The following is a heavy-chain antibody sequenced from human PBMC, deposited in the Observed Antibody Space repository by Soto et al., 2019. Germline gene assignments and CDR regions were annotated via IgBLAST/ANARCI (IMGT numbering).Heavy chain of an antibody. D-gene: IGHD3-9*01. CDR1: GYTFTSYG. CDR3: ARETDYDILTGSSWFDP. Sequence: ASVKVSCKASGYTFTSYGISWVRQAPGQGLEWMGWISAYNGNTNYAQKLQGRVTMTTDTSTSTAYMELRSLRSDDTAVYYCARETDYDILTGSSWFDPWGQGTLVTVSS. J-gene: IGHJ5*02. V-gene: IGHV1-18*01. CDR2: ISAYNGNT.